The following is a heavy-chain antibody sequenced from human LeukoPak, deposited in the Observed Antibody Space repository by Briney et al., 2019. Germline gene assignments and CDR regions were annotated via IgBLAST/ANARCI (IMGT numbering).Heavy chain of an antibody. D-gene: IGHD6-13*01. CDR3: AKGDRIAAPSY. Sequence: PGGSLRLSCAASGFTLSSYGMHWVRQAPGKGLEWVAVISYDGSNTYYADSVKGRFTISRDNSKNTLYLQMNSLRAEDTAVYYCAKGDRIAAPSYWGQGTLVTVSS. CDR2: ISYDGSNT. V-gene: IGHV3-30*18. J-gene: IGHJ4*02. CDR1: GFTLSSYG.